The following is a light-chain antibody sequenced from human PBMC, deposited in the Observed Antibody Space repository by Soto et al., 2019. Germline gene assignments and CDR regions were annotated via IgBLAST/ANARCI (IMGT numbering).Light chain of an antibody. Sequence: DIQMTQCPSTLSASVGDRVTLPCRASQSIGDWLAWYQQKPGKAPKLLIYKASSLESEVPSWFSGTGSETEFTLTISSLQPDDFATDYCQQYHSYSTFGQGTQVDIK. V-gene: IGKV1-5*03. J-gene: IGKJ1*01. CDR2: KAS. CDR1: QSIGDW. CDR3: QQYHSYST.